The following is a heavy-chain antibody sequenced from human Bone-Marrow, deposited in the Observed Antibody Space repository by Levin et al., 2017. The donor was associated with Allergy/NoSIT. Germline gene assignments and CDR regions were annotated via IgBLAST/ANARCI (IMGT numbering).Heavy chain of an antibody. J-gene: IGHJ4*02. Sequence: PAASVKVSCKASGGTFSSYAISWVRQAPGQGLEWMGGIIPIFGTANYAQKFQGRVTITADESTSTAYMELSSLRSEDTAVYYCASRYSGYDRRRGGFDYWGQGTLVTVSS. CDR1: GGTFSSYA. V-gene: IGHV1-69*13. D-gene: IGHD5-12*01. CDR3: ASRYSGYDRRRGGFDY. CDR2: IIPIFGTA.